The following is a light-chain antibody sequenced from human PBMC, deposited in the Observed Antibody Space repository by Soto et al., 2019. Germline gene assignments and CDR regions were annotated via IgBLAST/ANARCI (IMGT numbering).Light chain of an antibody. CDR3: QHYNNWPPYD. V-gene: IGKV3-15*01. Sequence: ETVMTQSPDTLSMSLGERVTLSCRASQGVRSNVAWYQQRGGQAPRLLIYDAFTRAAGVPARFSGTASGTEFTLVISSLQSEDSAIYYCQHYNNWPPYDFGQGTKLEIK. J-gene: IGKJ2*01. CDR1: QGVRSN. CDR2: DAF.